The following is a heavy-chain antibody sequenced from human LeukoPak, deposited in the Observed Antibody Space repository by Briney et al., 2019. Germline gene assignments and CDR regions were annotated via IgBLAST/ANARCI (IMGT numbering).Heavy chain of an antibody. CDR2: MKEDGSEK. CDR1: GFSLSSYW. J-gene: IGHJ4*02. V-gene: IGHV3-7*01. Sequence: GGSLRLSCVASGFSLSSYWMGWVRQALGKGLEWVANMKEDGSEKHYVDSVKGRFTISRDNAKNSVYLQMNSLRAEDTALYYCARDYFDYWGQGALVIVSS. CDR3: ARDYFDY.